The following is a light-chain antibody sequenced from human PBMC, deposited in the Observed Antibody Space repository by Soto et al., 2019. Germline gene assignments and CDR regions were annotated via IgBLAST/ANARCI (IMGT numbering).Light chain of an antibody. CDR2: DAS. CDR1: QTVSSW. Sequence: DIHMTQSRSTLSASVVDRVTFTCRASQTVSSWLAWYQQKPGKAPKLLIYDASSLQSGVPSRFSGSASGTEFTLTISSLQPDDFATYFCQQYKTYPWTFGQGTKVDIK. CDR3: QQYKTYPWT. V-gene: IGKV1-5*01. J-gene: IGKJ1*01.